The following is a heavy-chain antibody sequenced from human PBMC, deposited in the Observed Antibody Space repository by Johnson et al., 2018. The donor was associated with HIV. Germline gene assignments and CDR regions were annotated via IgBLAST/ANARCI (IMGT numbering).Heavy chain of an antibody. CDR2: IKQDGSDK. D-gene: IGHD3-22*01. Sequence: VQLVESGGGLAQPGGSLRLSCVGSGFTFSSYWMNWVRQAPGKGPEWVANIKQDGSDKYYVDFVKGRFTISRDNAKNSLYLQMNSLRAEDTALYYCARGFVRITMILVADAFDIWGQGTMVTVSS. CDR3: ARGFVRITMILVADAFDI. V-gene: IGHV3-7*03. J-gene: IGHJ3*02. CDR1: GFTFSSYW.